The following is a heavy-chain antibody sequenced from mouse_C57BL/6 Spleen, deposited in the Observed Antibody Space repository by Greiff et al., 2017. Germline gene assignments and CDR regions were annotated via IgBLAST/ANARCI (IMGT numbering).Heavy chain of an antibody. D-gene: IGHD1-1*01. CDR3: ARENYYGSSKAMDY. CDR2: ISSGGDYI. Sequence: EVQLVESGEGLVKPGGSLKLSCAASGFTFSSYAMSWVRQTPEKRLEWVAYISSGGDYIYYADTVKGRFTISRDNARNTLYLQMRHLKSEDTAMYYCARENYYGSSKAMDYWGQGTSVTVSS. CDR1: GFTFSSYA. J-gene: IGHJ4*01. V-gene: IGHV5S21*01.